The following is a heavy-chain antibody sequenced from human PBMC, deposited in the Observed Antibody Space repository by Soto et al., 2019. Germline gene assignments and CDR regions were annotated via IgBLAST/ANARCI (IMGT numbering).Heavy chain of an antibody. V-gene: IGHV4-39*07. CDR1: GGSISSSSYY. CDR2: IYYSGST. D-gene: IGHD3-10*01. Sequence: SETLSLTCTVSGGSISSSSYYWGWIRQPPGKGLEWIGSIYYSGSTYYNPSLKSRVTISLDTSKNQFSLKLSSVTAADTAVYYCXSSFYSGSGSSTYYFDYWGQGTLVTVSS. J-gene: IGHJ4*02. CDR3: XSSFYSGSGSSTYYFDY.